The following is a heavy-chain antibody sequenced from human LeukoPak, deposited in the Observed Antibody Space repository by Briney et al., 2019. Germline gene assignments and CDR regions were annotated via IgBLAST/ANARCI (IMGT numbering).Heavy chain of an antibody. Sequence: SETLSLTCTVSGDSISSGDYYWSWVRQPPGKGLEWIGFIYYSGTTYYNPSLKSRITISIDTSKNQFSLKLSSVTAADTAVYYCATYMTGDQYLDYWGQGTLVTVSS. V-gene: IGHV4-30-4*08. D-gene: IGHD3-9*01. CDR3: ATYMTGDQYLDY. CDR1: GDSISSGDYY. CDR2: IYYSGTT. J-gene: IGHJ4*02.